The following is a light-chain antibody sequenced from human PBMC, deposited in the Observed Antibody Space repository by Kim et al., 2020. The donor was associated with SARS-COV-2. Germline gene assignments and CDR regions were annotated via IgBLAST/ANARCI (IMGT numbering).Light chain of an antibody. CDR3: QHFGGSSYT. CDR2: DAS. Sequence: EIVLTQSPGTLSSSPGERVTLSCRASQTVSSSFLAWYQQKPGQAPTLLVYDASTTATGIADRFSGSGSGTDFTLTINRLEPEDFAVYYCQHFGGSSYTFGQGTKLEI. J-gene: IGKJ2*01. CDR1: QTVSSSF. V-gene: IGKV3-20*01.